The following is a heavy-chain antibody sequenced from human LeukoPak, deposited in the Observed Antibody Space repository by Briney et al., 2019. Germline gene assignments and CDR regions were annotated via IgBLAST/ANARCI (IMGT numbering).Heavy chain of an antibody. D-gene: IGHD1-7*01. CDR1: GYTFTSYC. Sequence: ASVKVSCKASGYTFTSYCLHWVRQAPGQGLEWMGLINPSGTTTYAQNFQGRVTMTRDTSASTAYMELSSLRSDDTAVYYCAKCNENGTTRWFDPWGQGTLVTVSS. CDR2: INPSGTT. CDR3: AKCNENGTTRWFDP. J-gene: IGHJ5*02. V-gene: IGHV1-46*01.